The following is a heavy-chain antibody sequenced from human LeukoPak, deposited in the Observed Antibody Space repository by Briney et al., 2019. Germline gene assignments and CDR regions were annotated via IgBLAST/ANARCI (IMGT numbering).Heavy chain of an antibody. CDR2: INPNSGGT. Sequence: ASVTVSCKASGYTFTDYYMQWVRQAPGQGLEWMGWINPNSGGTNFAQKFQGRVAMTRDTSISTAYMELGSLRSDDTAVYYCARARWQLVPYFDSWGQGTLVTVSS. CDR3: ARARWQLVPYFDS. D-gene: IGHD6-6*01. J-gene: IGHJ4*02. V-gene: IGHV1-2*02. CDR1: GYTFTDYY.